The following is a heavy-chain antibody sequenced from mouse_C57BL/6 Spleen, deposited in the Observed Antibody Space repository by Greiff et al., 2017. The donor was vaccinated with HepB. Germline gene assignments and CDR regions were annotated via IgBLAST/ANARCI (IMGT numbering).Heavy chain of an antibody. CDR2: ISSGSSTI. D-gene: IGHD1-1*01. CDR1: GFTFSDYG. V-gene: IGHV5-17*01. Sequence: EVQLVESGGGLVKPGGSLKLSCAASGFTFSDYGMHWVRQAPEKGLEWVAYISSGSSTIYYADTVKGRFTISRDNAKNPLFLQMTSLRSEDTAMYYCARGYYGSSYLYDCAMDCVGQGTSVTVSS. CDR3: ARGYYGSSYLYDCAMDC. J-gene: IGHJ4*01.